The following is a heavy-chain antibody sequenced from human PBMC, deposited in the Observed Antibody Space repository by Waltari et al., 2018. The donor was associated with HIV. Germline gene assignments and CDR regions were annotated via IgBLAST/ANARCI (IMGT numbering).Heavy chain of an antibody. CDR3: ARRAADSSGPDY. V-gene: IGHV5-51*03. CDR1: GYSFTSYW. CDR2: ICPGDPDT. D-gene: IGHD6-19*01. J-gene: IGHJ4*02. Sequence: EVQLVQSGAEVKKPGESLKISCKGSGYSFTSYWIGRVRQVPGKGREWMGRICPGDPDTRKSPAFQSQVTNSADKSISTAYLQVGSLKASDTAMYYCARRAADSSGPDYWGQGTLVTVSS.